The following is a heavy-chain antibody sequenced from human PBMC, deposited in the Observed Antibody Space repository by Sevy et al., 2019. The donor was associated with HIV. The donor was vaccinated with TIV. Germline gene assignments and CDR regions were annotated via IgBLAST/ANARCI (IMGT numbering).Heavy chain of an antibody. CDR2: ISRSRNYI. CDR3: ARDKYVCSGAACYEREGFDY. J-gene: IGHJ4*02. Sequence: GGSLRLSCAASGFTFSTYDMNWVRQAPGKGLEWISFISRSRNYIYYADSVKGRFTISRDNAKNSLHLQMNSLRVEDTAVYYCARDKYVCSGAACYEREGFDYWGQGTLVTVSS. V-gene: IGHV3-21*05. D-gene: IGHD2-2*01. CDR1: GFTFSTYD.